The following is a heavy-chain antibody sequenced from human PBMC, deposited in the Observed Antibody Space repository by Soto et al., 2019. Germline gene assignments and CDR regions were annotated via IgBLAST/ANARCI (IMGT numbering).Heavy chain of an antibody. D-gene: IGHD3-10*01. J-gene: IGHJ6*02. V-gene: IGHV3-23*01. CDR1: GFTFSSYA. CDR2: ISGSGVNT. Sequence: GGSLRLSCAVSGFTFSSYAMTWVRQAPGKGLEWVSGISGSGVNTYHADSVKGRFTISRDNSKNTLYLQMNSLRAEDTAVYYCAKPYYSGSGRSDYYYYYTMDVWGQGTTVTVSS. CDR3: AKPYYSGSGRSDYYYYYTMDV.